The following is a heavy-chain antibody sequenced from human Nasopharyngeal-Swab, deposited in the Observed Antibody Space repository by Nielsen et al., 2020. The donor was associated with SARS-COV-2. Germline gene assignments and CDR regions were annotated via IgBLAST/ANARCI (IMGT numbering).Heavy chain of an antibody. CDR1: GFTFSSYS. V-gene: IGHV3-21*01. CDR2: ISSSSSYI. J-gene: IGHJ4*02. D-gene: IGHD1-14*01. CDR3: ASPDPDY. Sequence: GESLKISCAASGFTFSSYSMNWVRQAPGKGLEWVSSISSSSSYIYYAGSVKGRFTISRDNAKNSLYLQMNSLRAEDTAVYYCASPDPDYWGQGTLVTVSS.